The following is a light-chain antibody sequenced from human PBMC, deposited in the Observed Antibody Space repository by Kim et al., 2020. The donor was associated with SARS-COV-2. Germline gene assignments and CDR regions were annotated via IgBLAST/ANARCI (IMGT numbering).Light chain of an antibody. CDR1: QDIERY. V-gene: IGKV1-33*01. Sequence: DIQMTQSPSSLSASVGDRVTITCQASQDIERYLNWFQQKPGKAPKLLIYDASNLEFGVPSRFSGSGSGTHFSFTITSLHPEDVATYYCQQSDKLPLTFVPGTKVDIK. CDR2: DAS. CDR3: QQSDKLPLT. J-gene: IGKJ3*01.